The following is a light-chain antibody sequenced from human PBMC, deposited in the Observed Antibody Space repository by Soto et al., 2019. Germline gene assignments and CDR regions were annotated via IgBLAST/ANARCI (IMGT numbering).Light chain of an antibody. Sequence: DIQMTQSPSSLSASVGDRVTITCQASHDITSFLNWYQHKPGRAPKLLIYDASILEAGVPTRFSGSGSGTHFTFTISSLQSEDFAVYYCHQYDNWPKTFGQGTKVELK. V-gene: IGKV1-33*01. CDR1: HDITSF. CDR3: HQYDNWPKT. J-gene: IGKJ1*01. CDR2: DAS.